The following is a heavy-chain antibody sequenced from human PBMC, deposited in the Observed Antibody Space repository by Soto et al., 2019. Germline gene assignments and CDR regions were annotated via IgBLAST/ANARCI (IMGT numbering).Heavy chain of an antibody. J-gene: IGHJ6*02. CDR3: TTGGTYYYDSSGYYYGYYYYGMDV. V-gene: IGHV3-15*01. CDR1: GFTFSNAW. D-gene: IGHD3-22*01. Sequence: PGGSLRLSCAASGFTFSNAWMSWVRQAPGKGLEWVGRIKSKTDGGTTDYAAPVKGRFTISRDDSKNTPYLQMNSLKTEDTAVYYCTTGGTYYYDSSGYYYGYYYYGMDVWGQGTTVTVSS. CDR2: IKSKTDGGTT.